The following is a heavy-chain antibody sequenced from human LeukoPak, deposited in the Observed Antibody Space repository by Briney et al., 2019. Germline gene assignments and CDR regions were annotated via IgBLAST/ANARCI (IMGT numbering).Heavy chain of an antibody. V-gene: IGHV4-34*01. J-gene: IGHJ6*03. CDR3: AWFGELIGNYYYMDV. Sequence: SETLSLTCAVYGGSFSGYYWSWIRQPPGKGLEWIGEINHSGSTNYNPSLKSRVTISVDTSKNQFSLKLSSVTAADTAVYYCAWFGELIGNYYYMDVWGKGTTVTISS. CDR2: INHSGST. D-gene: IGHD3-10*01. CDR1: GGSFSGYY.